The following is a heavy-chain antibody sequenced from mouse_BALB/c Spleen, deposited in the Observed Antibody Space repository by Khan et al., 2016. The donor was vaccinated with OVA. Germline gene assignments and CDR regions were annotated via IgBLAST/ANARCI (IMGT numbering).Heavy chain of an antibody. V-gene: IGHV9-3-1*01. D-gene: IGHD1-1*02. Sequence: QIQLVQSGPELKKPGETVKISCKASGYTFTNYGINWVKQAPGKGLKWMGWINTYTGEPTYADDFKGRFAFSLDTSASTAYLQINNLKNEDTATDFCARGGNYWYFEVWGAGTTVTVSS. CDR3: ARGGNYWYFEV. CDR1: GYTFTNYG. J-gene: IGHJ1*01. CDR2: INTYTGEP.